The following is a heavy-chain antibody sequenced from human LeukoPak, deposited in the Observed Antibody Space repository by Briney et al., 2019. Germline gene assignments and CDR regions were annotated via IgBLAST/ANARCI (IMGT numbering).Heavy chain of an antibody. CDR3: AGHYSSSILRYYYMDV. CDR2: INHSGST. D-gene: IGHD6-6*01. J-gene: IGHJ6*03. CDR1: GGSFSGCY. V-gene: IGHV4-34*01. Sequence: SETLSLTCAVYGGSFSGCYWSWIRQPPGKGLEWIGEINHSGSTNYNPSLKSRVTISVDTSKNQFSLKLSSVTAADTAVYYCAGHYSSSILRYYYMDVWGKGTTVTVSS.